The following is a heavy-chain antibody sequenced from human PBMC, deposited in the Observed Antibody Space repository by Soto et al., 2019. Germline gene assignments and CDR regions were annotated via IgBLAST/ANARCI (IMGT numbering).Heavy chain of an antibody. CDR2: TYYRSKWYN. D-gene: IGHD6-25*01. CDR1: GDSASSNSAA. V-gene: IGHV6-1*01. CDR3: ARATYSSDWYYYGGMDV. J-gene: IGHJ6*02. Sequence: SQTPSLTCAISGDSASSNSAAWNWIRQSPSRGLEWLGRTYYRSKWYNDYAVSAKGRLTINPYTSKNQFSLHLHSVTPKDTALYYCARATYSSDWYYYGGMDVWGQGTTVTVSS.